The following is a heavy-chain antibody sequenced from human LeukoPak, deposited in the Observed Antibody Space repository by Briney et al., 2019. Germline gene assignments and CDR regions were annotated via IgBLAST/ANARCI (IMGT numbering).Heavy chain of an antibody. V-gene: IGHV1-69*05. J-gene: IGHJ3*02. D-gene: IGHD1-20*01. CDR3: ASKRASGITGIRSAFDI. CDR1: GGTFSSYA. CDR2: IIPIFGTA. Sequence: ASVKVSCKASGGTFSSYAISWVRQAPGQGLEWMGGIIPIFGTANYAQKFQGRVTITTDESTSTAYMELSSLRSEDTAVYYCASKRASGITGIRSAFDIWGQGTMVTVSS.